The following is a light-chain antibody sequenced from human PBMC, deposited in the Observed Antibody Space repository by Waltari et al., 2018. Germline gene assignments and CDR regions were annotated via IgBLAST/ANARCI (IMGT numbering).Light chain of an antibody. J-gene: IGLJ3*02. CDR1: TSNIGNKD. CDR2: DNE. CDR3: GTWDSSLSDVV. V-gene: IGLV1-51*01. Sequence: QSVLTQPPSVSAAPGQKVTISCSGSTSNIGNKDVSWYQQVPGTAPKLLIYDNENRPPGIPDRFSGFKSGTSATLGITGLQTGDEAEYYCGTWDSSLSDVVFGGGTKLTVL.